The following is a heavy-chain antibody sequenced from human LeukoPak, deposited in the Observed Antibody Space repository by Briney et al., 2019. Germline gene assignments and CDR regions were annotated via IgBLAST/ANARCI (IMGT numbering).Heavy chain of an antibody. CDR2: ISYDGSNK. CDR1: GFTFSSYA. Sequence: TGGSLRLSCAASGFTFSSYAMHWVRQAPGKGLEWVAVISYDGSNKYYADSVKGRFTISRDNSKNTLYLQMNSLRAEDTAVYYCARDYGYYDSSGEFDYWGQGTLVTVSS. D-gene: IGHD3-22*01. V-gene: IGHV3-30-3*01. J-gene: IGHJ4*02. CDR3: ARDYGYYDSSGEFDY.